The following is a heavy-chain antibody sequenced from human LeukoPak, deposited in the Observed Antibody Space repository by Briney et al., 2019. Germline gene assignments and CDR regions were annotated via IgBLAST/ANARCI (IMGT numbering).Heavy chain of an antibody. D-gene: IGHD3-10*01. CDR2: INPSGSST. CDR3: ARPYGSGTFGFDP. Sequence: ASVKVSCKASGYSFTSHYMHWVRQAPGQGLEWMGLINPSGSSTLYAQKFQGRVTMTRDMSTTTDYMELTRLTSDDTAVYYCARPYGSGTFGFDPWGQGTLVTVSS. CDR1: GYSFTSHY. V-gene: IGHV1-46*01. J-gene: IGHJ5*02.